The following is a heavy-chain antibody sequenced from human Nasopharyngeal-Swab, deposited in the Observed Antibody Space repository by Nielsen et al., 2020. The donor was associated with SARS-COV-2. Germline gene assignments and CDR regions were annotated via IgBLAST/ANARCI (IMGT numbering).Heavy chain of an antibody. J-gene: IGHJ6*02. CDR2: ISGSGGST. V-gene: IGHV3-23*01. CDR1: GFTFSSYA. CDR3: AKATLGYCSSTSCYEGAYYYYGMDV. D-gene: IGHD2-2*01. Sequence: GESLKISCAASGFTFSSYAMSWVRQAPGKGLEWVSAISGSGGSTYYADSVKGRFTISRDNSKNTLYLQMNSLRAEGTAVYYCAKATLGYCSSTSCYEGAYYYYGMDVWGQGTTVTVSS.